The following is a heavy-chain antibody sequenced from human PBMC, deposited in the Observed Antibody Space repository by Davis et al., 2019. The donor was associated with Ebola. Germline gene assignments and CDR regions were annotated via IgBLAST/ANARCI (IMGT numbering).Heavy chain of an antibody. CDR3: ARVWVGYSGYDWLDY. J-gene: IGHJ4*02. V-gene: IGHV1-18*01. CDR2: ISAYNGNT. CDR1: GYTFTSYC. D-gene: IGHD5-12*01. Sequence: ASAKVSCNASGYTFTSYCISWVRRAPGQWLEWMGWISAYNGNTNYAQKLQGRVTMTTDTSTSTAYMELRSLRSDDTAVYYGARVWVGYSGYDWLDYWGQGTLVTVSS.